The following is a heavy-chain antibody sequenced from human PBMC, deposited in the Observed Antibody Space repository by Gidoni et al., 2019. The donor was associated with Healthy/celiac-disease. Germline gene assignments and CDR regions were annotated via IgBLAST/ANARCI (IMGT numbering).Heavy chain of an antibody. J-gene: IGHJ4*02. V-gene: IGHV3-49*03. Sequence: EVQLVESGGGLVQPGRPLRLSCTASGFTFGAYAMSWFRQAPGKGLEWVGFIRSKAYGGTTEYAASVKGRFTISRDDSKSIAYLQMNSLKTEDTAVYYCTREGNDMGHPGGWGQGTLVTVSS. CDR2: IRSKAYGGTT. CDR3: TREGNDMGHPGG. CDR1: GFTFGAYA. D-gene: IGHD2-8*02.